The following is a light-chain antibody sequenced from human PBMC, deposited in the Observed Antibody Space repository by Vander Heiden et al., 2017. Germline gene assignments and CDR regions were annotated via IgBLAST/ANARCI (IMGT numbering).Light chain of an antibody. V-gene: IGKV1-39*01. CDR1: QSISNY. CDR2: VAS. J-gene: IGKJ2*01. CDR3: QQSYSRPQT. Sequence: QLTHSPSSLSASVGDRVTITCRASQSISNYLNWYQQTPGKAPKLLISVASSLQSGVPSRFSGSGSGTDFTLTISSLQPEDFATYYCQQSYSRPQTFGQGTKIEIK.